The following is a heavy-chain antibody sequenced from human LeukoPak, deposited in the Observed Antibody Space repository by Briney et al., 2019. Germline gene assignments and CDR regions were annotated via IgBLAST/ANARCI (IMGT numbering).Heavy chain of an antibody. CDR2: ISSISSYI. Sequence: GGSLRLSCAASGFTFSSYSMNWVRQAPGKGLEWVSSISSISSYIYYADSVKGRFSISRDHAKNSLYLQMNSLRAEDTAVYYCARGIKDIVVVVAAYFDYWGQGTLVTVSS. CDR3: ARGIKDIVVVVAAYFDY. V-gene: IGHV3-21*01. J-gene: IGHJ4*02. CDR1: GFTFSSYS. D-gene: IGHD2-15*01.